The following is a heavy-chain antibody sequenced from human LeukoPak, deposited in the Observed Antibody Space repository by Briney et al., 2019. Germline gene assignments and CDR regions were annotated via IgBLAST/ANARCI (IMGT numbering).Heavy chain of an antibody. CDR1: GYTLTELS. J-gene: IGHJ4*02. D-gene: IGHD4-17*01. Sequence: ASVKVSCKVSGYTLTELSMHWVRQAPGKGLEWMGGFDPEDGETIYAQKFQGRVTITTDESTSTAYMELSSLRSEDTAVYYCARDLGDGDYVFWGQGTLVTVSS. CDR2: FDPEDGET. CDR3: ARDLGDGDYVF. V-gene: IGHV1-24*01.